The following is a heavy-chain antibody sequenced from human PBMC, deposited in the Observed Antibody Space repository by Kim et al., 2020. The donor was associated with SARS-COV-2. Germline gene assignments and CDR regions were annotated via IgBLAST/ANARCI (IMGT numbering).Heavy chain of an antibody. D-gene: IGHD4-17*01. CDR2: IYYSGST. CDR3: ARLADDYGDYEEGGSAFDI. CDR1: GGSISSYY. Sequence: SETLSLTCTVSGGSISSYYWSWIRQPPGKGLEWVGYIYYSGSTNYNPSLKSRGTISVDTSKNQFSLKLSSVTAADTAVYYCARLADDYGDYEEGGSAFDIWGHGTMVTVSS. J-gene: IGHJ3*02. V-gene: IGHV4-59*13.